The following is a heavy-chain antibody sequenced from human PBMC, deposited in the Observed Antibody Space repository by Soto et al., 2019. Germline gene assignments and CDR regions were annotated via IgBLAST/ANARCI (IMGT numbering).Heavy chain of an antibody. Sequence: ASVKVSCKASGYTFHNYGVSWVRQAPGQGLEWMGRISAYNYNTHYAQNFEGRVTMTTDTSTSTAYMELRSLRSDDTAIYYCARLKGGFRLALDYWGQGTLVTVSS. V-gene: IGHV1-18*01. CDR1: GYTFHNYG. CDR3: ARLKGGFRLALDY. D-gene: IGHD3-16*01. J-gene: IGHJ4*02. CDR2: ISAYNYNT.